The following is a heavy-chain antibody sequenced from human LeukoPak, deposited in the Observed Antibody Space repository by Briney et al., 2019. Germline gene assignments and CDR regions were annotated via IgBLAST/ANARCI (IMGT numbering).Heavy chain of an antibody. CDR2: IKVDGSDK. D-gene: IGHD5-18*01. V-gene: IGHV3-7*03. Sequence: PGGSLRLSCAASGFTFRSYWMSWVRQAPGKGLEWVANIKVDGSDKYYVDSVKGRFTISRDNAKNSLYLQMNSLRVEDTAVYYCARDDGIRTVDYWGQGALVTVSS. J-gene: IGHJ4*02. CDR3: ARDDGIRTVDY. CDR1: GFTFRSYW.